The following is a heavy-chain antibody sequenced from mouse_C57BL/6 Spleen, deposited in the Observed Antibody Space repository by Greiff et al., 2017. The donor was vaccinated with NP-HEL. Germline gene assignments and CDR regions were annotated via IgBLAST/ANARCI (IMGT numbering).Heavy chain of an antibody. V-gene: IGHV1-80*01. D-gene: IGHD1-1*02. CDR2: IYPGDGDT. J-gene: IGHJ3*01. Sequence: VQLQQSGAELVKPGASVKISCKASGYAFSSYWMNWVKQRPGKGLEWIGQIYPGDGDTNYNGNFKGKATLTADNSSGTAYMQLSSLTSEDSAVYFCAKKGEVYYGCSWLSYWGQGNLVTVSA. CDR1: GYAFSSYW. CDR3: AKKGEVYYGCSWLSY.